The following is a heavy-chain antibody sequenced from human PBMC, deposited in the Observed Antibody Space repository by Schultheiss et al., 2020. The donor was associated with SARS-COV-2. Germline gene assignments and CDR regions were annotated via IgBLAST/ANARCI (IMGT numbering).Heavy chain of an antibody. D-gene: IGHD3-10*01. Sequence: GGSLRLSCAASGFTFSNAWMSWVRQAPGKGLEWVGRIKSKTDGGTTDYAAPVKGRFTISRDDSKNTLYLQMNSLKTEDTAVYYCAKVGELLWFGELFPFDYWGQGTLVTVSS. CDR2: IKSKTDGGTT. CDR3: AKVGELLWFGELFPFDY. CDR1: GFTFSNAW. V-gene: IGHV3-15*01. J-gene: IGHJ4*02.